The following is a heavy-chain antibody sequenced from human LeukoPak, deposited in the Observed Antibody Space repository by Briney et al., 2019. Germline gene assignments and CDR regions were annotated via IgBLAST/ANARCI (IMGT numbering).Heavy chain of an antibody. D-gene: IGHD6-13*01. J-gene: IGHJ1*01. CDR2: ISYDGSNK. Sequence: GRSLRLSCAASGFTFSSYGMHWVRQAPGKGLEWVAVISYDGSNKYYADSVKGRFTISRDNSKNTLYLQMNSLRAEDTAVYYCAKDTGVSSWYVFHHRGQGTLVTVSS. V-gene: IGHV3-30*18. CDR3: AKDTGVSSWYVFHH. CDR1: GFTFSSYG.